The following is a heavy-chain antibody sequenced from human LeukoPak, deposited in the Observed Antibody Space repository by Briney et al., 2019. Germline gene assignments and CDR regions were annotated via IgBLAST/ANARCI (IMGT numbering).Heavy chain of an antibody. Sequence: SETLSLTCPVSGGSISSSSYYWGWIRQPPGKGLEWIGSIYYSGSTYYNPSLKSRVTISVDTSKNQFSLKLSSVTAADTAVYYCARRYYDFWSGYGNYGMDVWGQGTTVTVSS. V-gene: IGHV4-39*01. CDR1: GGSISSSSYY. D-gene: IGHD3-3*01. J-gene: IGHJ6*02. CDR2: IYYSGST. CDR3: ARRYYDFWSGYGNYGMDV.